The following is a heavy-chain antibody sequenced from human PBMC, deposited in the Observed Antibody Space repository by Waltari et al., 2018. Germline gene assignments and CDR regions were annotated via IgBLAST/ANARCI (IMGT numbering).Heavy chain of an antibody. CDR2: IYHSGST. V-gene: IGHV4-38-2*01. CDR3: ARRVRYFDWLLYFDY. CDR1: GYSISSGYY. Sequence: QVQLQESGPGLVKPSETLSLTCAVSGYSISSGYYWGWLRQPPGKGLEWIGSIYHSGSTYYNPSLKSRVTISVDTSKNQFSLKLSSVTAADTAVYYCARRVRYFDWLLYFDYWGQGTLVTVSS. D-gene: IGHD3-9*01. J-gene: IGHJ4*02.